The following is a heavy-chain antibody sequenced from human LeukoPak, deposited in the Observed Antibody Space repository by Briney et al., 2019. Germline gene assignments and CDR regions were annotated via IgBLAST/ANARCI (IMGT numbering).Heavy chain of an antibody. V-gene: IGHV4-4*08. D-gene: IGHD4-11*01. CDR1: GGSISGYY. CDR3: AGNDYGNYDFDY. J-gene: IGHJ4*02. Sequence: SETLSLTCTVSGGSISGYYWSWIRQPPGKGLEWLGHIYSSGYSSYNPSLKSRVTMSVDTPKNHFSLKVTSVTAADTAMYYCAGNDYGNYDFDYWGQGTLVTVSS. CDR2: IYSSGYS.